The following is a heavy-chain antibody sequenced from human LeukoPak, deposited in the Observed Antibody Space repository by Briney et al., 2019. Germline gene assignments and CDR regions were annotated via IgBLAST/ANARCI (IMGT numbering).Heavy chain of an antibody. D-gene: IGHD2-8*01. J-gene: IGHJ4*02. Sequence: ASVKVSCKVSGYTLTGLSMHWVRQAPGKGLEWMGGFDPEDGETIYAQKFQGRVTMTEDTSTDTAYMELSSLRSEDTAVYYCAREEYCTNGVCYTLDYWGQGTLVTVSS. CDR1: GYTLTGLS. CDR2: FDPEDGET. CDR3: AREEYCTNGVCYTLDY. V-gene: IGHV1-24*01.